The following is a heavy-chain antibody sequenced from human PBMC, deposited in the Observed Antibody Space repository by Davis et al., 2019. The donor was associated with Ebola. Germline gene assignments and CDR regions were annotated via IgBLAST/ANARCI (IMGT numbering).Heavy chain of an antibody. J-gene: IGHJ5*02. D-gene: IGHD2-2*01. V-gene: IGHV4-59*08. Sequence: PSETLSLTCTVPGGSISSYYWNWIRQPPGKGLEWIGYIYYSGSTDYNPSLKSRVTISVDTSKNQFSLKLSSVTAADTAVYYCARQRFQLLRGDWLDPWGQGTLVTVSS. CDR1: GGSISSYY. CDR2: IYYSGST. CDR3: ARQRFQLLRGDWLDP.